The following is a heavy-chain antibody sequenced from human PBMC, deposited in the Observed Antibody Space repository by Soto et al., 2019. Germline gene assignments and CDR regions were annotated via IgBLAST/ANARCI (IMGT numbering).Heavy chain of an antibody. CDR1: GFTFSSYW. Sequence: EVQLVESGGGLVQPGGSLRLSCAASGFTFSSYWMHWVRRAPGKRLVWVSRIYSDGSSTSYADSVKGRFTISRDNAKNTLYLQMNSLRAEDTAVYYCVRTSLVVAAATREDYWGQGTLVTVSS. CDR3: VRTSLVVAAATREDY. V-gene: IGHV3-74*01. J-gene: IGHJ4*02. CDR2: IYSDGSST. D-gene: IGHD2-15*01.